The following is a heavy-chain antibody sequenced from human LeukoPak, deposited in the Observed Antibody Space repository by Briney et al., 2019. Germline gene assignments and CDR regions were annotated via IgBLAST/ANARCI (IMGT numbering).Heavy chain of an antibody. CDR1: GFSFSNFW. D-gene: IGHD6-6*01. V-gene: IGHV3-7*01. CDR2: IKPDGSAT. Sequence: PGGSLRLSCTASGFSFSNFWMSWVRQAPGKGLEWAANIKPDGSATNYVDSVKGRFTISRDNAKNSLDLQMNSLRAEDTAAYYCARGGGSSSWGQGTLVTVSS. J-gene: IGHJ5*02. CDR3: ARGGGSSS.